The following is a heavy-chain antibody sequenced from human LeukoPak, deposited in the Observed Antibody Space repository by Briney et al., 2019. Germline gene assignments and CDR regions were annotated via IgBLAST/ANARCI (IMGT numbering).Heavy chain of an antibody. D-gene: IGHD3-16*01. V-gene: IGHV3-11*01. J-gene: IGHJ4*02. CDR3: ARVIGSYGDSAY. CDR1: GFTFSDYY. Sequence: GGSLRLSCAAYGFTFSDYYMSWIRQAPGKGLEWVSYISSSGSTIYYADSLKGRFTISRDNAKNSLYLQMDSLRAEDTAVYYCARVIGSYGDSAYWGQGTLVTVSS. CDR2: ISSSGSTI.